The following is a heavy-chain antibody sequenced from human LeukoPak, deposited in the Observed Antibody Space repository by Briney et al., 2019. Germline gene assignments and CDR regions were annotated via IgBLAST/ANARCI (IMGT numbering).Heavy chain of an antibody. J-gene: IGHJ4*02. Sequence: GGSLRLSCAASGFTFSSYAMHWVRQAPGKGLEWVAVISYDGSNKYYADSVKGRFTISRGNSKNTLYLQMNSLRAEDTAVYYCARDRGVVVVALFDYWGQGTLVTVSS. D-gene: IGHD2-15*01. CDR2: ISYDGSNK. CDR3: ARDRGVVVVALFDY. CDR1: GFTFSSYA. V-gene: IGHV3-30-3*01.